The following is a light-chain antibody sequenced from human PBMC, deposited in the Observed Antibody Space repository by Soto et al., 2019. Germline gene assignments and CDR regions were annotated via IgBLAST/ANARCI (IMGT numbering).Light chain of an antibody. V-gene: IGKV1-5*01. CDR2: DAS. CDR3: QQYKSPPYT. CDR1: QSISTL. J-gene: IGKJ2*01. Sequence: DIQMTQSPSTLSAPVGDRVTITCRASQSISTLLAWYQQKPGKAPKLLIHDASSLENGDPARFSGSGSGTEFTLAISSLQSDDFATYYCQQYKSPPYTFGQGTRLEIK.